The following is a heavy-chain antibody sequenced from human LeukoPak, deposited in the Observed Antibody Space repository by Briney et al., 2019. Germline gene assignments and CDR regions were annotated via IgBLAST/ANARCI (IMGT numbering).Heavy chain of an antibody. CDR3: ARRSGDADAFDI. D-gene: IGHD4-17*01. CDR2: ISGSNGNT. J-gene: IGHJ3*02. V-gene: IGHV1-18*01. CDR1: SYTFTRYG. Sequence: GGPVKVSCKASSYTFTRYGISWVRQAPGQGLEWMGWISGSNGNTNYAQKFQGRVSMTTDTSTSTAYMELRSLRSDDTAVYYRARRSGDADAFDIWGQGTMVTVSS.